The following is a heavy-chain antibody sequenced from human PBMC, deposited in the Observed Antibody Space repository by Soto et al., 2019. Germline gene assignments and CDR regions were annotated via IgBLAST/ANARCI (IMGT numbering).Heavy chain of an antibody. V-gene: IGHV4-4*02. CDR3: ARVYSGSYSDS. CDR2: IFHSGST. CDR1: GGSISTSNR. Sequence: PSETLSLTCAVSGGSISTSNRWSWVRQPPGKGLEWIGEIFHSGSTNYNPSLKTRLTISVDKSKNQFSLKLSSVTAADTAVYYCARVYSGSYSDSWGRGTLVTVSS. D-gene: IGHD1-26*01. J-gene: IGHJ4*02.